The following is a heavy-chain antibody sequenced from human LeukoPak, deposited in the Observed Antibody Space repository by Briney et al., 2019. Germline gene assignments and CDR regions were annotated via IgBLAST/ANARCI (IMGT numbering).Heavy chain of an antibody. D-gene: IGHD3-10*01. CDR1: GFTVSSNY. CDR3: ASQGYCYGSGSYNDY. Sequence: GGSLRLSCAASGFTVSSNYMSWVREAPGKGLEGVSVIYSGGSTYYADSVKGRFTISRDNSKHTLYLQMNSLRAEDTAVYYCASQGYCYGSGSYNDYWGQGTLVTVSS. CDR2: IYSGGST. J-gene: IGHJ4*02. V-gene: IGHV3-66*04.